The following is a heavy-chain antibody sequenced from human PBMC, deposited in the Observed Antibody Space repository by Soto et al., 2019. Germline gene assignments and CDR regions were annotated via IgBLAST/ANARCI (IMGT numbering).Heavy chain of an antibody. CDR3: ARESEDLTSNFDY. V-gene: IGHV1-18*01. J-gene: IGHJ4*02. Sequence: ASVKVSCKASGYTFTNFGVTWVRRAPGQGLEWMGWISAHTDTPNYAQKFQGRVTMTIDTSTSTAYMDLRSLTSDDTAVYYCARESEDLTSNFDYWGQGTLVTVSS. CDR1: GYTFTNFG. CDR2: ISAHTDTP.